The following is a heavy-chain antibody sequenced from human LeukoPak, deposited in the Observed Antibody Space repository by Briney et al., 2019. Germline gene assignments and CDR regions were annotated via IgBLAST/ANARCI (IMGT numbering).Heavy chain of an antibody. CDR2: IYSGDRT. J-gene: IGHJ4*02. CDR3: ARDGEYSYGYGFDY. CDR1: GFSVNNLY. D-gene: IGHD5-18*01. V-gene: IGHV3-66*01. Sequence: GGSLRLSCAASGFSVNNLYMSWVRQAPGKGLEWVSVIYSGDRTYYADSVKGRFTISRDTSKNAVYLQMNSLRPEETAVYYCARDGEYSYGYGFDYWGQGTQVTVSS.